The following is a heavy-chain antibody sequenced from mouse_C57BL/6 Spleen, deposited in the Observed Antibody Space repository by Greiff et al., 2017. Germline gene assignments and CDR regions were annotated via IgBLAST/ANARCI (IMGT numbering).Heavy chain of an antibody. J-gene: IGHJ4*01. D-gene: IGHD1-1*01. CDR2: ISYSGST. V-gene: IGHV3-1*01. CDR3: ARGDHYYGSSYAMDY. Sequence: DVQLQESGPGMVKPSQSLSLTCTVTGYSITSGYDWHWIRHFPGNKLEWMGYISYSGSTNYNPSLKSRISITHDTSKNHFFLKLNSVTTEDTATYYCARGDHYYGSSYAMDYWGQGTSVTVSS. CDR1: GYSITSGYD.